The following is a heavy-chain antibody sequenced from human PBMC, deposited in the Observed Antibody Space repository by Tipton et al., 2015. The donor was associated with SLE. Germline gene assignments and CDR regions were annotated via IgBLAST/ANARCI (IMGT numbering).Heavy chain of an antibody. CDR2: INHSGRI. J-gene: IGHJ6*03. CDR1: GESLSGHY. CDR3: ARGVEIYWITYYDYYMDV. Sequence: LRLSCTVYGESLSGHYWVWICQPPGQGLGWIGDINHSGRIDYNPSLISRVTISEATSKNQFSLTLTSVTAADTGVYYCARGVEIYWITYYDYYMDVWRTWTTVTVS. D-gene: IGHD3-16*01. V-gene: IGHV4-34*01.